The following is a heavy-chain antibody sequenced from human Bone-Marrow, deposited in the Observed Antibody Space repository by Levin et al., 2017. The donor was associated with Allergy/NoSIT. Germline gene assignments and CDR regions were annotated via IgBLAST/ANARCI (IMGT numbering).Heavy chain of an antibody. J-gene: IGHJ4*02. CDR1: GFSFSDHA. V-gene: IGHV3-23*01. CDR2: ISGSGGKT. Sequence: GASVKVSCAASGFSFSDHAMTWVRQAPGSGLEWVSTISGSGGKTYYADSVKGRFTISRDNSKNTVYLQMNSLRVEDTALYYCARDEDSSSWYYLDYWGQGILVTVSS. CDR3: ARDEDSSSWYYLDY. D-gene: IGHD6-13*01.